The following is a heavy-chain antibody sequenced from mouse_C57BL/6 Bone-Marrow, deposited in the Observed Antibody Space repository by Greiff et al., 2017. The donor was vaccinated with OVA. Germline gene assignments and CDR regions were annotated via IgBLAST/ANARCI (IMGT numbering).Heavy chain of an antibody. D-gene: IGHD3-1*01. J-gene: IGHJ1*03. CDR3: ASRGSGGYFDV. CDR2: IYPRSGNT. Sequence: QVQLQQSGAELARPGASVKLSCKASGYTFTSYGISWVKHRTGQGLEWIGEIYPRSGNTYYNEKFKGKATLTADKSSSTAYMELRSLTSEDSAVYFCASRGSGGYFDVWGTGTTVTVSS. V-gene: IGHV1-81*01. CDR1: GYTFTSYG.